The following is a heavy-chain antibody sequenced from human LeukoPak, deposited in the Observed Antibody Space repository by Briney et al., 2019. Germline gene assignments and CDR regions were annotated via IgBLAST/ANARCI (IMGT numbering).Heavy chain of an antibody. D-gene: IGHD2-21*02. CDR1: GGSISSYY. CDR3: ASALLGAYCGGDCYPYGMDV. V-gene: IGHV4-59*08. Sequence: PSETLSLTCTVSGGSISSYYWSWIRQPPGKGLEWIGYIYYSGSTNYNPSLKSRVTISVDTSKNQFSLKLSSVTAADTAVYYCASALLGAYCGGDCYPYGMDVWGQGTTVTVSS. J-gene: IGHJ6*02. CDR2: IYYSGST.